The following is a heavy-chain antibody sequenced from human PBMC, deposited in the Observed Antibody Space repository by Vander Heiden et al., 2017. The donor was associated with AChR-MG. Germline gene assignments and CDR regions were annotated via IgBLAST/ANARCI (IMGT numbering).Heavy chain of an antibody. CDR1: GGSFSGYD. V-gene: IGHV4-34*01. CDR2: INHSGST. J-gene: IGHJ6*03. CDR3: ARGHTGRSVLMVYAIPQHYYMDV. Sequence: QVQLQQWGAGLLKPSETLSLTCAVYGGSFSGYDWSWIRQPPGKGLEWIGEINHSGSTNYNPSLKSRVTISVDTSKNQFSLKLSSVTAADTAVYYCARGHTGRSVLMVYAIPQHYYMDVWGKGTTVTVSS. D-gene: IGHD2-8*01.